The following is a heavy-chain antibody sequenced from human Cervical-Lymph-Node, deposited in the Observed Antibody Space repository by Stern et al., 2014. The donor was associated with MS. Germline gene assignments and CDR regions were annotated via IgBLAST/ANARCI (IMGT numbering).Heavy chain of an antibody. CDR1: GYTFTDYY. CDR3: ARGLGVTAFDF. V-gene: IGHV1-2*06. Sequence: QVQLVQSGAEVKKPGASVKVSCKSSGYTFTDYYFHWVRQAPGQGLEWVGLIYPKSGASITAQKFQGRVIMTRDTSIRTLYLELNSLRADDTAVYYCARGLGVTAFDFWGQGTLVAVSS. J-gene: IGHJ4*02. CDR2: IYPKSGAS. D-gene: IGHD1-26*01.